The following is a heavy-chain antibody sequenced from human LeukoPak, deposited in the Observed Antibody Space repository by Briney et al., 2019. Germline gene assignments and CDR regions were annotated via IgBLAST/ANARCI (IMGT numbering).Heavy chain of an antibody. V-gene: IGHV7-4-1*02. J-gene: IGHJ4*02. Sequence: GASVKVSCKASGYTFTGYYMHWVRQAPGQGLEWMGWINTNTGNPTYAQGFTGRFVFSLGTSVSTAYLQISSLKAEDTAVYYCARDRVVVVVPAAADFDYWGQGTLVTVSS. CDR2: INTNTGNP. CDR3: ARDRVVVVVPAAADFDY. CDR1: GYTFTGYY. D-gene: IGHD2-2*01.